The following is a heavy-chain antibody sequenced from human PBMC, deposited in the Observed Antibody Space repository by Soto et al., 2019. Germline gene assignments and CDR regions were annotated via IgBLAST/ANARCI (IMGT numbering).Heavy chain of an antibody. CDR2: LYDVDGS. J-gene: IGHJ3*01. D-gene: IGHD1-1*01. CDR3: ATWHEREHAYDV. V-gene: IGHV3-NL1*01. Sequence: PGWSLRLSCAASGFTFSSYGMHWVRQAPGKGLEWVSALYDVDGSFYSDSVKGRFTTSSDSSKTTVYLQMNDLRPADTAVYYCATWHEREHAYDVWGQGTTVTVSS. CDR1: GFTFSSYG.